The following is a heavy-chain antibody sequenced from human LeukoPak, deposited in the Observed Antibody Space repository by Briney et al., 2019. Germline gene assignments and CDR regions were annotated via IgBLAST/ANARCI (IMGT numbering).Heavy chain of an antibody. J-gene: IGHJ4*02. D-gene: IGHD1-1*01. CDR1: GYRFTNYW. V-gene: IGHV3-30*12. Sequence: GESLKISCKGSGYRFTNYWIGWVRPMPGKGLGWVAVISYDGSNKYYADSVKGRFTISTDNAKNSLFLQMNSLRAEDTAVYYCARVGINWSLDYWGQGTLVTVSS. CDR3: ARVGINWSLDY. CDR2: ISYDGSNK.